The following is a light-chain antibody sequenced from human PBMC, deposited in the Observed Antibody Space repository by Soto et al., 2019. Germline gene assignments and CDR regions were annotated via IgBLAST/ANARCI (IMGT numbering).Light chain of an antibody. V-gene: IGLV2-14*01. CDR2: EVS. Sequence: QSALTQPASVSGSPGQSITISCTGTSSDIGTYNYVSWYQQHPGKVPKLMIYEVSNRPSGVSNRFSGSKSSNTASLAISGLQAEDDSDYYCSSYTTSSTQVFGGGTKLTVL. CDR3: SSYTTSSTQV. CDR1: SSDIGTYNY. J-gene: IGLJ2*01.